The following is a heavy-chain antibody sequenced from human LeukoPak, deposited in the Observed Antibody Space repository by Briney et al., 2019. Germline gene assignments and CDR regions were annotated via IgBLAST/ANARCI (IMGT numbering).Heavy chain of an antibody. D-gene: IGHD2-15*01. CDR1: GFTFSAYA. CDR2: INQDGIDK. V-gene: IGHV3-7*05. J-gene: IGHJ4*02. Sequence: GGSLRLSCAASGFTFSAYAMSWVRQAPGEGLEWVANINQDGIDKRYVDSVKGRFTISRDNAKDSLYLQMNSLRAEDTAVYYCGRVYCGGGGCYLDYWGQGTLVAVSS. CDR3: GRVYCGGGGCYLDY.